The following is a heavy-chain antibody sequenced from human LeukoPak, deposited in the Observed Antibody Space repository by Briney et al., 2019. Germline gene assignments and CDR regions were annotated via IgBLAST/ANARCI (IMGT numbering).Heavy chain of an antibody. Sequence: SETLSLTCTVSGNSISNYYWGWIRQPPGKGLEWIGYLYFSGSTNYNPSLKSRVTISVDTSKNQFSLKLSSVTAADTAMYYCARGIAGEWLPIWGQGTLVTVSS. J-gene: IGHJ4*02. CDR3: ARGIAGEWLPI. CDR2: LYFSGST. CDR1: GNSISNYY. V-gene: IGHV4-59*01. D-gene: IGHD3-3*01.